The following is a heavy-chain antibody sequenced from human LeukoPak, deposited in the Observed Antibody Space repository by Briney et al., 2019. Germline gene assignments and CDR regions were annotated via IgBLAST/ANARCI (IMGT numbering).Heavy chain of an antibody. CDR1: GFTFSSYS. J-gene: IGHJ4*02. CDR2: TSSSSSYI. D-gene: IGHD6-19*01. CDR3: ARGEQWLVPRTFDY. V-gene: IGHV3-21*01. Sequence: GGSLRLSCAASGFTFSSYSMNWVRQAPGKGLEWVSSTSSSSSYIYYADSVKGRFTISRDNAKNSLYPQMNSLRAEDTAVYYCARGEQWLVPRTFDYWGQGTLVTVSS.